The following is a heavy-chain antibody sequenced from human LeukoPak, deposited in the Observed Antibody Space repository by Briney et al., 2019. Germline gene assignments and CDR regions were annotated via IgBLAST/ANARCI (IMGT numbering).Heavy chain of an antibody. J-gene: IGHJ6*03. CDR1: GGSISTSNYY. V-gene: IGHV4-39*07. Sequence: SETLSLTCTVSGGSISTSNYYWGWIRQPPGKGLEWIGNIFYSGSTYYSPSLKSRVTISLDTSKNQFSLKLSSVTAADTAVYYCARVHRSRYYYYYMDVWGKGTTVTVSS. CDR2: IFYSGST. D-gene: IGHD2-2*01. CDR3: ARVHRSRYYYYYMDV.